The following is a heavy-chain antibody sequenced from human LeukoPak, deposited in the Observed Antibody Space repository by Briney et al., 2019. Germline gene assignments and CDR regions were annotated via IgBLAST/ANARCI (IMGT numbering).Heavy chain of an antibody. Sequence: PGGSLRLSCAASGFTFSNYEMNWVRQAPGKGLEWVSYISSSGTTIYYAESRFTISRDNAKNSLYLLMNSLRAEDTAIYYCARGYCSGGRCYGGDYWGQGTLVTVSS. CDR2: ISSSGTTI. V-gene: IGHV3-48*03. D-gene: IGHD2-15*01. J-gene: IGHJ4*02. CDR3: ARGYCSGGRCYGGDY. CDR1: GFTFSNYE.